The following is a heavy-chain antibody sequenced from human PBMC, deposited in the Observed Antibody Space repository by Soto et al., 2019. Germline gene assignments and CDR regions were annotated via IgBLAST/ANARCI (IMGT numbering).Heavy chain of an antibody. Sequence: EVQLVESGGGLVQPGGSLRLSCAASGFTFSSYWMHWVRQAPGKGLVWVSRINSDGSSTTYADSVKGRFTISRDNPRNTLYLQMNSLRDDDTAVYYCARDRGGHGPQYNWFDPWGQGTLVTVSS. V-gene: IGHV3-74*01. J-gene: IGHJ5*02. CDR3: ARDRGGHGPQYNWFDP. D-gene: IGHD3-10*01. CDR2: INSDGSST. CDR1: GFTFSSYW.